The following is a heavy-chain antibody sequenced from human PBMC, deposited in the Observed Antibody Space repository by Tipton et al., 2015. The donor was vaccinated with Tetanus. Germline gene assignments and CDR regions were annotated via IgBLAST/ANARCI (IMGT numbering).Heavy chain of an antibody. CDR2: IYYSGST. Sequence: TLSLTCTVSGGSISSSSYYWGWIRQPPGKGLEGIGSIYYSGSTYYNPSLKSRLTISVDTSKNQFSLKLSPVTAADTAVYYCARHVEQLVPYYYYYMDVWGEGTTVTVSS. CDR3: ARHVEQLVPYYYYYMDV. J-gene: IGHJ6*03. CDR1: GGSISSSSYY. V-gene: IGHV4-39*01. D-gene: IGHD6-6*01.